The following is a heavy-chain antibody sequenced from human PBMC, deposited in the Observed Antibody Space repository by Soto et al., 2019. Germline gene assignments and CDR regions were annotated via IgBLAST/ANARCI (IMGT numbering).Heavy chain of an antibody. V-gene: IGHV2-5*01. J-gene: IGHJ4*02. CDR3: AHPYSGSYYGSYFDY. Sequence: SRATLVNPTQTLTLACTFPGFSHRTSGEGVGWIRQPPGKALEWLALIYWNDDKRYSPSLKSRLTITKDTSKNQVVLTMTNMDPVDTATYYCAHPYSGSYYGSYFDYWGQGTLVTVSS. CDR1: GFSHRTSGEG. D-gene: IGHD1-26*01. CDR2: IYWNDDK.